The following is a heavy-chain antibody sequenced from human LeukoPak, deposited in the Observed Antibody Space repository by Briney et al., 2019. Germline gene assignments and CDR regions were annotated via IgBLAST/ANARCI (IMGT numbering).Heavy chain of an antibody. CDR2: IKSKTDGGTT. Sequence: SGGSLRLSCAASGFTFSNAWMSWVRQAPGKGLEWVGRIKSKTDGGTTDYAAPVKGRFTISRDDSKNTLYLQTNSLKTEDTAVYYCTTPADILTGYYYYYGMDVWGQGTTVTVSS. D-gene: IGHD3-9*01. CDR3: TTPADILTGYYYYYGMDV. J-gene: IGHJ6*02. V-gene: IGHV3-15*01. CDR1: GFTFSNAW.